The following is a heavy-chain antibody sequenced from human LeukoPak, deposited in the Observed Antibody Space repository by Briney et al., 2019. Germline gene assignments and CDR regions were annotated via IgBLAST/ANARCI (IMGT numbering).Heavy chain of an antibody. D-gene: IGHD4-17*01. CDR1: GFTFSNYS. J-gene: IGHJ4*02. Sequence: GGSLRLSCAASGFTFSNYSMNWVRQAPGKGLEWVSSISSNSKYIYYADSVKGRFTISRDNAKNSLYLQMNSLRAEDTAIYYCARDAAYGYDRFDYWGQGTQVTVSS. V-gene: IGHV3-21*01. CDR2: ISSNSKYI. CDR3: ARDAAYGYDRFDY.